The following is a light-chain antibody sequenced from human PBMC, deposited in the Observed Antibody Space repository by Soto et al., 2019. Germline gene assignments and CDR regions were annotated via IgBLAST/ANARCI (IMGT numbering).Light chain of an antibody. Sequence: EIVLTQSPATLSLSPGERATLSCGASQSVSSFLAWYQQKPGQAPRLLIYAASNRATGIPARFSGSGSGTDFTLTISSLEPEDFASYHCQQTYSDISFGGGTKV. CDR1: QSVSSF. V-gene: IGKV3-11*01. CDR2: AAS. CDR3: QQTYSDIS. J-gene: IGKJ4*01.